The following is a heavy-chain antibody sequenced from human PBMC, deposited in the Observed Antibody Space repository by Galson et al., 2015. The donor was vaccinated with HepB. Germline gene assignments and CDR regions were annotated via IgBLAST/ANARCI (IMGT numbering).Heavy chain of an antibody. CDR2: ISSSGNTI. J-gene: IGHJ4*02. Sequence: SLRLSCAASGFIFGDNYMGWIRQAPGQGLEWVSYISSSGNTIYYADSVKGRFTISRDNAKNSLYLHMNSLRADDTAVYYCARGVGTDYNFWGGYYETLYFDHWGQGTLVSVSS. CDR3: ARGVGTDYNFWGGYYETLYFDH. D-gene: IGHD3-3*01. V-gene: IGHV3-11*01. CDR1: GFIFGDNY.